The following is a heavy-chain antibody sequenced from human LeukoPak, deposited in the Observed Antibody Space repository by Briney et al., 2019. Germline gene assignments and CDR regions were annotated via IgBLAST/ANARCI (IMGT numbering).Heavy chain of an antibody. CDR2: IYTSGST. V-gene: IGHV4-59*10. CDR3: ARGYYGSGSYFTYYYYYYYMDV. D-gene: IGHD3-10*01. J-gene: IGHJ6*03. CDR1: GGSFSGYY. Sequence: SETLSLTCAVYGGSFSGYYWSWIRQPAGKGLEWIGRIYTSGSTNYNPSLKSRVTISVDTSKNQFSLKLSSVTAADTAVYYCARGYYGSGSYFTYYYYYYYMDVWGKGTTVTISS.